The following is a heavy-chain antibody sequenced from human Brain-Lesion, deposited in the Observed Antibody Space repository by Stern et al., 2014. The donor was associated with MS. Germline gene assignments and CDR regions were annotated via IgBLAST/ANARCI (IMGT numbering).Heavy chain of an antibody. Sequence: VQLMQSGGDLVQPGRSLRLSCAAFGFTFDDYAMHWVRQAPGKGLEWVAGISGNSGTIGYADSVKGRFTTSRDNAYSSLYLQMNSLRPEDTALYYCARDITGSSAYFAYWGQGTLVTVSS. CDR3: ARDITGSSAYFAY. V-gene: IGHV3-9*01. J-gene: IGHJ4*02. D-gene: IGHD1-14*01. CDR1: GFTFDDYA. CDR2: ISGNSGTI.